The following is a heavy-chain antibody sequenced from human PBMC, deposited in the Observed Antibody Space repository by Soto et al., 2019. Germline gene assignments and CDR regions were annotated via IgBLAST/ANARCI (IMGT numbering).Heavy chain of an antibody. D-gene: IGHD4-4*01. J-gene: IGHJ6*02. V-gene: IGHV5-10-1*01. CDR1: GYSFTSYW. CDR3: ATLATVRATNYYGMHV. CDR2: IDPSDSYT. Sequence: GESLKISCKVSGYSFTSYWITWVRQMPGKGLEWMGRIDPSDSYTNYSPSFQGHVTISADKSISTAYLQWSSLKASDTAMYYCATLATVRATNYYGMHVWGQGTTVTVSS.